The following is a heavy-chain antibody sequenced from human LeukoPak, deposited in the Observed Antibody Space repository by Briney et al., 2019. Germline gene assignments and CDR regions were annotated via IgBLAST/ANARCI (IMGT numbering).Heavy chain of an antibody. Sequence: SETLSLTCAVYGGSFSGYYWSWIRQPPGKGLEWIGEINHSGSTNYNPSLKSRVTISVDTSKNQFSLKLSSVTAADTAVYYCARPLYYYDSSGLAGGAFDIWGQGTMVTVSS. CDR3: ARPLYYYDSSGLAGGAFDI. D-gene: IGHD3-22*01. CDR1: GGSFSGYY. J-gene: IGHJ3*02. CDR2: INHSGST. V-gene: IGHV4-34*01.